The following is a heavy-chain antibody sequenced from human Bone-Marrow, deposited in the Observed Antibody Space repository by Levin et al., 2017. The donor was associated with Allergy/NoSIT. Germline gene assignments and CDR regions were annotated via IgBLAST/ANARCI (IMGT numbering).Heavy chain of an antibody. CDR2: ITSNSSTI. D-gene: IGHD3-10*01. J-gene: IGHJ3*02. CDR1: GFTFSSYN. Sequence: PGGSLRLSCAASGFTFSSYNMNWVRQAPGKGLEWVSYITSNSSTIYYADSVKGRFTISRDNAKNSLYLQMNSLRAEDTAVYYCARVDSSVSFTFHSWGQGTMVTVSS. V-gene: IGHV3-48*01. CDR3: ARVDSSVSFTFHS.